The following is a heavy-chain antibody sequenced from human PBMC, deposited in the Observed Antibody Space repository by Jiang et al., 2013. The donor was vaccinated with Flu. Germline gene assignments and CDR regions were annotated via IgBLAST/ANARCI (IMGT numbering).Heavy chain of an antibody. V-gene: IGHV4-61*01. CDR2: IYYSGST. CDR3: ARVPRFGYYYDSSGYPRREGLDLFDY. D-gene: IGHD3-22*01. J-gene: IGHJ4*02. CDR1: GGSVSSGSYY. Sequence: GLVKPSETLSLTCTVSGGSVSSGSYYWSWIRQPPGKGLEWIGYIYYSGSTNYNPSLKSRVTISVDTSKNQFSLKLSSVTAADTAVYYCARVPRFGYYYDSSGYPRREGLDLFDYWGQGTLVTVSS.